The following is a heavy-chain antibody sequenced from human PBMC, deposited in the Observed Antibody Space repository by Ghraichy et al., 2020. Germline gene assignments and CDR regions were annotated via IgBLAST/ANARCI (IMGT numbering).Heavy chain of an antibody. Sequence: SETLSLTCTVSGGSISSYYWSWIRQPPGKGLEWIGYIYYSGSTNYNPSLKSRVTISVDTSKNQFSLKLSSVTAADTAVYYCARGPSGGYDYWSGYPWGNWFDPGGQGTLVTVSS. CDR3: ARGPSGGYDYWSGYPWGNWFDP. CDR2: IYYSGST. D-gene: IGHD3-3*01. CDR1: GGSISSYY. V-gene: IGHV4-59*01. J-gene: IGHJ5*02.